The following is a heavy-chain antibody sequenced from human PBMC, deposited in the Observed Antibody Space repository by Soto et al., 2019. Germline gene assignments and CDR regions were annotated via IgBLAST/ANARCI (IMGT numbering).Heavy chain of an antibody. Sequence: ASVKVSCKASGYTFTSYGISWVRQAPGQGLEWMEWISAYNGNTNYAQKLQGRVPMTTDTSKSTAYMELRSLRSDDTAVFYCSRAIPHSSNSTWFDPWGQGTLVTVSS. CDR2: ISAYNGNT. V-gene: IGHV1-18*01. CDR1: GYTFTSYG. D-gene: IGHD4-4*01. CDR3: SRAIPHSSNSTWFDP. J-gene: IGHJ5*02.